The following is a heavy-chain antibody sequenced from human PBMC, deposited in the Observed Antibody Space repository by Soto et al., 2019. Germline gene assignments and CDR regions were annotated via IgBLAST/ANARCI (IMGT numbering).Heavy chain of an antibody. Sequence: EVQLLESGGGLVQPGGSLRLSCAASGFPFSSSAMTWVRQAPGKGLEWVSVISVSAGSTYYADSLKGRFTISRDNSKNTLYLQMNSLRAEDSAVYYCAKGRGGFDPWGQGTLVTVSS. CDR1: GFPFSSSA. J-gene: IGHJ5*02. CDR3: AKGRGGFDP. D-gene: IGHD3-10*01. V-gene: IGHV3-23*01. CDR2: ISVSAGST.